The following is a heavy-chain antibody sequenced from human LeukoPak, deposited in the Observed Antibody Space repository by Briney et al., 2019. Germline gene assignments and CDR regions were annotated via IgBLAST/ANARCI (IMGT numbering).Heavy chain of an antibody. Sequence: PSETLSLTCTVSGGSISTYYWSWSRQPPGKGLEWIGYIYYNGDTNYNPSLKSRVTISVDTSKKQFSLKLRTVTAADTAVYYCARRGGRDGYNLNWFDPWGQGTLVTVSS. D-gene: IGHD5-24*01. CDR2: IYYNGDT. V-gene: IGHV4-59*01. CDR1: GGSISTYY. J-gene: IGHJ5*02. CDR3: ARRGGRDGYNLNWFDP.